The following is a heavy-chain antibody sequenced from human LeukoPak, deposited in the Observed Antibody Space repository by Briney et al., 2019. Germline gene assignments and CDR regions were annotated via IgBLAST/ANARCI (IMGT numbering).Heavy chain of an antibody. Sequence: HPGGSLRLSCAASGYTFSYYILNWVRPAPGKGLECLSFISGFNSTIYYADFVKGIFTISRDNAKSLLYLQMNSLRDDDTAVYYCARVPTGGSLFERGRKAHRFDYWGQGTLVTVSS. CDR3: ARVPTGGSLFERGRKAHRFDY. D-gene: IGHD1-26*01. V-gene: IGHV3-48*02. CDR1: GYTFSYYI. J-gene: IGHJ4*02. CDR2: ISGFNSTI.